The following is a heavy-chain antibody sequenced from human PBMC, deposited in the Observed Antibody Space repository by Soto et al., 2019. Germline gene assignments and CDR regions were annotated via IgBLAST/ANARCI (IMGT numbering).Heavy chain of an antibody. CDR3: ARDFRPTSKLVVTAILSP. CDR2: IIPIFGTA. D-gene: IGHD2-21*02. CDR1: GGTFSSYA. Sequence: SVKVSCKASGGTFSSYAISWVRQAPGQGLEWMGGIIPIFGTANYAKKFQGRVTITADESTSTAYMELSSLRSEDTAVYYCARDFRPTSKLVVTAILSPWGQGTLVTVSS. J-gene: IGHJ5*02. V-gene: IGHV1-69*13.